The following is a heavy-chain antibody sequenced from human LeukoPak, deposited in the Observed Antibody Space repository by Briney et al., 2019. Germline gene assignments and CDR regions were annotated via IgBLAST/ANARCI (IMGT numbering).Heavy chain of an antibody. CDR3: ARVGTDVAGLDDAFDV. V-gene: IGHV1-8*01. D-gene: IGHD6-19*01. CDR1: GYTFTSYD. Sequence: ASVKVSCKASGYTFTSYDINWVRQATGQGLEWMGWINPNSANTGYAEKFQGRVTIYMNYYISTVYMELSDLTFEDTALYYCARVGTDVAGLDDAFDVWGQGTVVTVSS. J-gene: IGHJ3*01. CDR2: INPNSANT.